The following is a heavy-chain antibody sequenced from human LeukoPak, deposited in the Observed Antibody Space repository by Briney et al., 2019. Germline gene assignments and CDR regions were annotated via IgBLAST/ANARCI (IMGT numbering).Heavy chain of an antibody. CDR3: ARVLGESKPPRGYYYYYGMDV. V-gene: IGHV4-59*10. CDR2: IYTSGST. CDR1: GGSFSDYY. J-gene: IGHJ6*02. D-gene: IGHD3-10*02. Sequence: PSETLSLTCAVYGGSFSDYYWSWIRQPAGKGLEWIGRIYTSGSTNYNPSLKSRVTMSVDTSKNQFSLKLSSVTAADTAVYYCARVLGESKPPRGYYYYYGMDVWGQGTTVTVSS.